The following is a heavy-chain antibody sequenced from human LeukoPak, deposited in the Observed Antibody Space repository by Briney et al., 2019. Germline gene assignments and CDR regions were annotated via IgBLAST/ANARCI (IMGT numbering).Heavy chain of an antibody. V-gene: IGHV3-11*04. J-gene: IGHJ6*03. CDR2: ISRSGTI. CDR1: GFTFSDYY. D-gene: IGHD3-22*01. CDR3: ARDYYDNSAYYYMDV. Sequence: AGGSLRLSCAASGFTFSDYYMSWIRQAPGKGLEWISYISRSGTIYYADSVKGRFTISRDNAKNSLYLQMNSLRAEDTAVYYCARDYYDNSAYYYMDVWGKGTTVTVSS.